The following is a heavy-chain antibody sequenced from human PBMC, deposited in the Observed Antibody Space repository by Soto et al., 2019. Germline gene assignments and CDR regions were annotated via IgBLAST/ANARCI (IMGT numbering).Heavy chain of an antibody. J-gene: IGHJ4*02. D-gene: IGHD3-9*01. V-gene: IGHV1-18*01. CDR1: GYTFTSYG. Sequence: ASVKVSCKASGYTFTSYGISWVRQAPGQGLEWMGWISAYNGNTNYAQKLQGRVTMTTDTSTSTAYMELRSLRSDDTAVYYCARDVLRYFDWLSAFDYWGPGTLVTVSS. CDR3: ARDVLRYFDWLSAFDY. CDR2: ISAYNGNT.